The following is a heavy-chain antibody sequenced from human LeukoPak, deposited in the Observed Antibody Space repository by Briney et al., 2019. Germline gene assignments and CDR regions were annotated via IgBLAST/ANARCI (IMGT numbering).Heavy chain of an antibody. Sequence: GGSLRLSCTTSGFTFANYALTWVRQAPGKGLEWVGFIRSKRYGGTTEYAASVRGRFTISRDDSKSIAYLQMSSLKTEDTAVYYCTRLTKGKVGPTEAPWYCLDLWGQGIPVTVSS. CDR2: IRSKRYGGTT. V-gene: IGHV3-49*04. D-gene: IGHD1-26*01. CDR3: TRLTKGKVGPTEAPWYCLDL. CDR1: GFTFANYA. J-gene: IGHJ5*02.